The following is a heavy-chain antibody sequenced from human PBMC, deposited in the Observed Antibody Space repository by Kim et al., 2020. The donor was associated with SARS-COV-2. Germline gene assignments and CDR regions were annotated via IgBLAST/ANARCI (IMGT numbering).Heavy chain of an antibody. CDR1: GFIFSDSS. D-gene: IGHD1-26*01. CDR3: TRPPYSGSYEGRDY. J-gene: IGHJ4*02. Sequence: GGSLRLSCATSGFIFSDSSMHWVRQASGKGLEWIGRIRDKSNSYATAYATSLKGRFTISRDDSKNTTFLQLNSLKTEDTAVYYCTRPPYSGSYEGRDYWGQGPVVTVSS. CDR2: IRDKSNSYAT. V-gene: IGHV3-73*01.